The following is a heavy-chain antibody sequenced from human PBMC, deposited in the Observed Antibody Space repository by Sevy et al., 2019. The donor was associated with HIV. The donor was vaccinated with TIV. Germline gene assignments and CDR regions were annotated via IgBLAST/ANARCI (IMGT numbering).Heavy chain of an antibody. CDR3: ARDSLRYSSGWRTSDWYFDL. J-gene: IGHJ2*01. Sequence: GGSLRLSCAASGFTFSSYAMHWVRQAPGKGLEWVAVISYDGSNKYYADSVKGRFTISRDNSKNTWYLQMNSLRAEDTAEYYRARDSLRYSSGWRTSDWYFDLWGRGTLVTVSS. V-gene: IGHV3-30-3*01. CDR1: GFTFSSYA. D-gene: IGHD6-19*01. CDR2: ISYDGSNK.